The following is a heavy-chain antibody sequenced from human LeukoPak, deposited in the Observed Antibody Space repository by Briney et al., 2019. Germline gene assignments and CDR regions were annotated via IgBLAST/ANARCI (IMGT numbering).Heavy chain of an antibody. CDR2: IYYSGST. CDR1: GGSISSYY. J-gene: IGHJ3*02. CDR3: ARRYDDSSGFHAFDI. D-gene: IGHD3-22*01. Sequence: SETLSLTCTVSGGSISSYYWSWIRQPPGKGLEWIGYIYYSGSTNYNPSLKSRVTISVDTSKNQFSLKLSSVTAADTAVYYCARRYDDSSGFHAFDIWGQGTMVTVSS. V-gene: IGHV4-59*08.